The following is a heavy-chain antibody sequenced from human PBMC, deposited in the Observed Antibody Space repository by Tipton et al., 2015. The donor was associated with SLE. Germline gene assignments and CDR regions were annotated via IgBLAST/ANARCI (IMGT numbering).Heavy chain of an antibody. CDR1: GGSFSTYY. D-gene: IGHD3-16*01. V-gene: IGHV4-39*07. CDR3: ARTLDGRRLFDS. Sequence: LRLSCAVGGGSFSTYYWGWIRQPPGKGLEWIGSISYSGITYYNPSLKSRVTISVDTSRNQFSLKLSSVTAADTAVYFCARTLDGRRLFDSWGQGTQVTVSA. J-gene: IGHJ4*02. CDR2: ISYSGIT.